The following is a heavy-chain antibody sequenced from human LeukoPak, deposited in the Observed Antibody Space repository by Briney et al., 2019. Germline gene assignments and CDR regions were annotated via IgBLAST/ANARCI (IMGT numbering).Heavy chain of an antibody. CDR1: GGSISSYY. CDR2: IYTSGST. CDR3: ARDKLQWEPFDY. J-gene: IGHJ4*02. D-gene: IGHD1-26*01. Sequence: SETLSLTCTVSGGSISSYYWSWIRQPAGEGLEWSGRIYTSGSTNYNPSLKSRVTMSVDTSKNQFSLKLSSVTAADTAVYYCARDKLQWEPFDYWGQGTLVTVSS. V-gene: IGHV4-4*07.